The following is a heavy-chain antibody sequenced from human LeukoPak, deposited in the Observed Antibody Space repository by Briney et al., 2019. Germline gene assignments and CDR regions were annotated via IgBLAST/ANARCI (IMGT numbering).Heavy chain of an antibody. CDR1: GGSISSSSYH. CDR3: ARRHDGEFDY. J-gene: IGHJ4*02. Sequence: ETLSLTCTVSGGSISSSSYHWGWIRLPSGKGLEWIGNLYYSGSTYYNPSLKSRVTISVDRSKNQFSLKLNSVTAADTAVYYCARRHDGEFDYWGQGTLVTVSS. CDR2: LYYSGST. D-gene: IGHD3-10*01. V-gene: IGHV4-39*01.